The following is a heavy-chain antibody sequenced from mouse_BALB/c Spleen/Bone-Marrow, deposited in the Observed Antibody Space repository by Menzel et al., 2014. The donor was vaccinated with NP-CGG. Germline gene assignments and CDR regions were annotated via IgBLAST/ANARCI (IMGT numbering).Heavy chain of an antibody. V-gene: IGHV3-6*02. J-gene: IGHJ4*01. CDR2: ISYDGSN. Sequence: VLLQQSGPGLVKPSQSLSLTCSVTGYSITSGYYWNWIRQFPGNKLEWMGYISYDGSNNYNPSLKNRISITRDTSKNQFFLKLNSVTTEDTATYYCAKGVIYLMDYWGQGTSVTVSS. D-gene: IGHD5-5*01. CDR3: AKGVIYLMDY. CDR1: GYSITSGYY.